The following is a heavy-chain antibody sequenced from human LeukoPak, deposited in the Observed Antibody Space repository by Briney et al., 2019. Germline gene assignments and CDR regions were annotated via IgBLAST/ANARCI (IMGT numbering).Heavy chain of an antibody. D-gene: IGHD3-3*01. J-gene: IGHJ3*02. CDR3: ARERITIFGVVIIGGDAFDI. CDR2: IKQDGSEK. Sequence: GGSLRLSCAASGFTFSSYWMSWVRQAPGKGLEWVANIKQDGSEKYYVDSVKGRFTISRDNAKNSLYLQMNSLRAEDTAVYYCARERITIFGVVIIGGDAFDIRGQGTMVTVSS. V-gene: IGHV3-7*01. CDR1: GFTFSSYW.